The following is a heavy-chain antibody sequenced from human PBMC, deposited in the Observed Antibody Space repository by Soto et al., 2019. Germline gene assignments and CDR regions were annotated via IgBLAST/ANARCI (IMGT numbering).Heavy chain of an antibody. J-gene: IGHJ4*02. CDR2: IYYSGST. V-gene: IGHV4-30-4*01. CDR3: ANSPYYGDYSFDY. CDR1: GGSISSGDYY. Sequence: SETLSLTCTVSGGSISSGDYYWSWIRQPPGKGLEWIGYIYYSGSTYYNPSLKSRVTISVDTSKNQFSLKLSSVTAADTAVYYCANSPYYGDYSFDYWGQGTLVTVSS. D-gene: IGHD4-17*01.